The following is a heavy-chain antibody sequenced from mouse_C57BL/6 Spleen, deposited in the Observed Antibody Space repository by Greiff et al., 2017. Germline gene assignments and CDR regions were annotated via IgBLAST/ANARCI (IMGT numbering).Heavy chain of an antibody. CDR1: GYAFSSSW. D-gene: IGHD1-1*01. CDR2: LYPGDGDT. V-gene: IGHV1-82*01. CDR3: ARPFTTVPYAMDD. J-gene: IGHJ4*01. Sequence: VQLQQSGPALVKPGASVKISCKASGYAFSSSWMNWVQQRPGTGLAWIGRLYPGDGDTPSNGKFKGKATLTADKSSSTAYMQLSSLTSEDSAVYFCARPFTTVPYAMDDWGQGTSVTGAS.